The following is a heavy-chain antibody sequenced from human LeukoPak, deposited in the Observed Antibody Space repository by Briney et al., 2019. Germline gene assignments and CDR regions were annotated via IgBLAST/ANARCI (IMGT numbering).Heavy chain of an antibody. CDR2: IYYSGNT. CDR1: GGSINRSYYY. D-gene: IGHD4-17*01. V-gene: IGHV4-39*01. Sequence: SETLSLTCTVSGGSINRSYYYWGWIRQPPGKGLEWIGSIYYSGNTYYNPSLNSRVTISVDTSKNQFSLKLSSVTAADTAVYYCARLMTTVTSEYWGQGTLVTVSS. CDR3: ARLMTTVTSEY. J-gene: IGHJ4*02.